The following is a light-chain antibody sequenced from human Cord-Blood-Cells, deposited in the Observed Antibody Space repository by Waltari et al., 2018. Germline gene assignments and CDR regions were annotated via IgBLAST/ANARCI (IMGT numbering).Light chain of an antibody. J-gene: IGLJ2*01. CDR1: SSDVGGYNY. CDR3: CSYAGSYTVV. CDR2: DVS. V-gene: IGLV2-11*01. Sequence: QSALTQPRSVSGSPGQSVTISCTGTSSDVGGYNYVSWYQQHPGKAPKLMIYDVSKRASGVPVRFSGSKSGNTASLTISGLQAEDEADYYGCSYAGSYTVVFGGGTKLTVL.